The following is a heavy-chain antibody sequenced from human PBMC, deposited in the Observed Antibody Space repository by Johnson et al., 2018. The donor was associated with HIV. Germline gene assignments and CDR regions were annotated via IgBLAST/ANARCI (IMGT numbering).Heavy chain of an antibody. V-gene: IGHV3-30*04. D-gene: IGHD1-26*01. CDR1: GFIFSSYS. Sequence: QVQLVESGGGVVQPGRSLRLSCAASGFIFSSYSMHWVRQAPGRGLEWVAVISYDGNSKYYADSVRGRFTISRDNSKNALFLQMNSLRAEDTSLYYCASAWGELDDAFDIWGQGTMVTVAS. CDR3: ASAWGELDDAFDI. J-gene: IGHJ3*02. CDR2: ISYDGNSK.